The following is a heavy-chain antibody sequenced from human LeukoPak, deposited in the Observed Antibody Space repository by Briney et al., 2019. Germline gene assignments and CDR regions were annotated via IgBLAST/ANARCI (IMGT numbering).Heavy chain of an antibody. CDR2: IKEDGSEK. CDR3: ARCRDGYKHFDY. D-gene: IGHD5-24*01. Sequence: PGGSLRLSCAASGFTFSSFWMSWVRQTPGKGLEWVANIKEDGSEKYYVDSVKGRFTISRGNAKNSVYLQMNSLRAEDTAVYYCARCRDGYKHFDYWGQGTLVTVSA. J-gene: IGHJ4*02. V-gene: IGHV3-7*01. CDR1: GFTFSSFW.